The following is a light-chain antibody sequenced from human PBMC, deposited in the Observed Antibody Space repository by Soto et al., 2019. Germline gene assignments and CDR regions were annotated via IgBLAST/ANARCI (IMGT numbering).Light chain of an antibody. Sequence: QSVLTQPASVSGSPGQSITISCTGTSSDVGGHNYVSWFQQYPGKAPKLMIYDVSNRPSGVSNRFSGSKSGNTASLTISGLQAEDEADYYCNSYTRTSTRYVFGTGTKLTVL. CDR2: DVS. CDR1: SSDVGGHNY. CDR3: NSYTRTSTRYV. V-gene: IGLV2-14*01. J-gene: IGLJ1*01.